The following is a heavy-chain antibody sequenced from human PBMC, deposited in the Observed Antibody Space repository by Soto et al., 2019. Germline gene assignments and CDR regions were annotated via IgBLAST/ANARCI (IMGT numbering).Heavy chain of an antibody. V-gene: IGHV1-2*02. D-gene: IGHD3-3*01. CDR2: INPNSGGT. Sequence: ASVKVSCKASGYTFTGCYMHWVRQAPGQGLEWMGWINPNSGGTNYAQKFQGRVTMTRDTSISTAYMELSRLRSDDTAVYYCAGHGGVLRFLEWYPPPYYYYGMDVWGQGTTVTVSS. J-gene: IGHJ6*02. CDR3: AGHGGVLRFLEWYPPPYYYYGMDV. CDR1: GYTFTGCY.